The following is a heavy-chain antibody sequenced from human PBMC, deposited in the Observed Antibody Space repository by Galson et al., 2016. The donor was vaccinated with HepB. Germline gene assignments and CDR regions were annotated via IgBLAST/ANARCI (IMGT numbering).Heavy chain of an antibody. Sequence: SVKVSCKVSGGTFNNYALRWIRQAPGQGLEWMGGIIPLFGKADYAQKFQDRITITADESTNTTYMELSSLRSDDTAVYYCARGGADMAVVVVTNYEYWGQGTQVTVTS. CDR1: GGTFNNYA. D-gene: IGHD3-22*01. J-gene: IGHJ4*02. V-gene: IGHV1-69*13. CDR2: IIPLFGKA. CDR3: ARGGADMAVVVVTNYEY.